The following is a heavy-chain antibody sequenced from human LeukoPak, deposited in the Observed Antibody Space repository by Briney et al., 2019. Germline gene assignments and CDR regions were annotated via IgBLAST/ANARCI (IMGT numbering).Heavy chain of an antibody. D-gene: IGHD2-2*01. J-gene: IGHJ6*02. CDR2: IIPILGIA. CDR3: AREDIVVVPAADYYYYYGMDV. CDR1: GGTFSSYA. V-gene: IGHV1-69*04. Sequence: SVKVSCKASGGTFSSYAISWVRQAPGQGLEWMGRIIPILGIANYAQKFQGRVTITADKSTSTAYMELSGLRSEDTAVYYCAREDIVVVPAADYYYYYGMDVWGQGTTVTVSS.